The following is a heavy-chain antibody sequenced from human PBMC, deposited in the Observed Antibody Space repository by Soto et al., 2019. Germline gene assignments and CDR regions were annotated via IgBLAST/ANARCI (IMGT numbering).Heavy chain of an antibody. J-gene: IGHJ6*02. CDR3: TRDRSSFMRGRIRGPYGGLDV. V-gene: IGHV3-21*01. Sequence: QLVESGGGLVKPGGSLRVSCAASRFAFSSYSMHWVRQAPIKGLEWVASIISVASYVYYADSVEGRFTISRDNAKNSVYLQMNSLRAEDTAVYYCTRDRSSFMRGRIRGPYGGLDVWGQGTTVLVS. CDR1: RFAFSSYS. D-gene: IGHD3-10*01. CDR2: IISVASYV.